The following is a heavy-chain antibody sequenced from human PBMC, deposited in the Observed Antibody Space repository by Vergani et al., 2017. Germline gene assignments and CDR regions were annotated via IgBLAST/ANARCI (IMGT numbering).Heavy chain of an antibody. CDR3: ARKHISNYYDSSGYYYMGYYYGMDV. J-gene: IGHJ6*02. D-gene: IGHD3-22*01. CDR1: GFRFSSYG. CDR2: IWYDGSNK. V-gene: IGHV3-33*01. Sequence: QVQLVESGGGVVQPGRSLRLSCAASGFRFSSYGMNWVRQAPGKGLEWVAVIWYDGSNKYYADSVKGRFTISRDNSQNTVNLQMNSLRAEDTAVYYCARKHISNYYDSSGYYYMGYYYGMDVWGQGTTVTVSS.